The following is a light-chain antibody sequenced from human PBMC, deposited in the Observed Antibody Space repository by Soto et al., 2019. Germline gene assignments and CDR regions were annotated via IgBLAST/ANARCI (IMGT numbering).Light chain of an antibody. CDR2: DTS. Sequence: EIVLTQSPATLSLSPGERATLSCRASQSVSSYLAWYQQKPGQAPRLLIYDTSNRATGIPARFSGSGSGTDFTLTISSLEPEDSAVYYCQQRYDWPPLTFGGGTNVEIK. V-gene: IGKV3-11*01. CDR1: QSVSSY. CDR3: QQRYDWPPLT. J-gene: IGKJ4*01.